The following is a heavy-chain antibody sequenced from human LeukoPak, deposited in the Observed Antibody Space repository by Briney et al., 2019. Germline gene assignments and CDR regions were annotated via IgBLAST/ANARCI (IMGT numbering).Heavy chain of an antibody. CDR1: GGSISSSSYY. D-gene: IGHD5-18*01. V-gene: IGHV4-39*07. Sequence: SETLSLTCTVSGGSISSSSYYWGWIRQPPGKGLEWIGEINHSGSTNYNPSLKSRVTISVDTSKNQFSLKLSSVTAADTAVYYCARGRIQLWLPPFDYWGQGTLVTVSS. J-gene: IGHJ4*02. CDR3: ARGRIQLWLPPFDY. CDR2: INHSGST.